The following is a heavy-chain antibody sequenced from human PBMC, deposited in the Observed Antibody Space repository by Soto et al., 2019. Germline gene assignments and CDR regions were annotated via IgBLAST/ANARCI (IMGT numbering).Heavy chain of an antibody. D-gene: IGHD1-26*01. CDR1: GFNFRIYA. J-gene: IGHJ4*02. CDR3: AKDLRPDGRYDLDY. Sequence: GGSLRLSCAASGFNFRIYAMNWVRQAPGKGLEWVAVMIGDGTSWDYADSVRGRFTISRDNSKNTLYLQMNSLRAEDTAVYYCAKDLRPDGRYDLDYWGQGT. CDR2: MIGDGTSW. V-gene: IGHV3-23*01.